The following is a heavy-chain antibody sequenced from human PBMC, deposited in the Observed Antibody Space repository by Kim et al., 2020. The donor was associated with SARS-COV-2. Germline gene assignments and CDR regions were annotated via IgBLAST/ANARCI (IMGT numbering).Heavy chain of an antibody. Sequence: GESLKISCKDSGYTFPNYWIGWVRQMPGKGLEWIGIIYPFDSDTRYNPSFQGRVTISADKSISTAYLQWSSLKASDTAMYYCAKHYEGGREPTTGDFHYWGLGTLVTVSS. V-gene: IGHV5-51*01. D-gene: IGHD3-16*01. CDR2: IYPFDSDT. CDR3: AKHYEGGREPTTGDFHY. CDR1: GYTFPNYW. J-gene: IGHJ4*02.